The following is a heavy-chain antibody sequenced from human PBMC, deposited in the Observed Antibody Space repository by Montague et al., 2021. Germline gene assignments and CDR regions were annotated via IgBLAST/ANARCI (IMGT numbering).Heavy chain of an antibody. Sequence: SLRLSCAASGFTFNNYFMSWFRQAPGKGLEWVSNIGNYSSFTRYVDSVKGRFTISRDNAMNSLYLQMTAVRGEDTAVYYRARVGLAVAAGMIDYWGQGTLVTVSS. CDR3: ARVGLAVAAGMIDY. CDR1: GFTFNNYF. J-gene: IGHJ4*02. V-gene: IGHV3-11*05. CDR2: IGNYSSFT. D-gene: IGHD2-2*01.